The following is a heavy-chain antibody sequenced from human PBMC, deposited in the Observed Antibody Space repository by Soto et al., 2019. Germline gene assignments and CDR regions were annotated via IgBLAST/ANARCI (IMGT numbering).Heavy chain of an antibody. CDR3: ARDRKTSHYYGSGSYYNSFDP. CDR1: GGTFSSYA. D-gene: IGHD3-10*01. J-gene: IGHJ5*02. V-gene: IGHV1-69*06. CDR2: IIPIFGTA. Sequence: ASVKVSCKASGGTFSSYAISWVRQAPGQGLEWMGGIIPIFGTANYAQKFQGRVTITADKSTSTAYMELSSLRSEDTAVYYCARDRKTSHYYGSGSYYNSFDPWGQGTLVTVS.